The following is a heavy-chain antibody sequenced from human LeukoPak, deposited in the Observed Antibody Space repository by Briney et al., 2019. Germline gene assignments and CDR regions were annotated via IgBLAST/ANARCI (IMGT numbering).Heavy chain of an antibody. J-gene: IGHJ4*02. CDR3: ARGSGSSSWYFSDY. CDR2: IWYDASDR. D-gene: IGHD6-13*01. CDR1: GFTFSSFG. Sequence: GGSLRLSCAASGFTFSSFGMHWVRQAPGKGLEWVAVIWYDASDRYYADSVKGRFTISRDNSKNTLYLQMNSLRAEDTAVYYCARGSGSSSWYFSDYWGQGTLVTVSS. V-gene: IGHV3-33*01.